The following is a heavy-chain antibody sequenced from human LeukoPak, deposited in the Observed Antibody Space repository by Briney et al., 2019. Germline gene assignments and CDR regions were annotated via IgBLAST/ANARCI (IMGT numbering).Heavy chain of an antibody. Sequence: SETLSLTCAVYGGSLSGYYWSWIRQPPGKGLEWIGEINHSGSTNYNPSLKSRVTISVDTSKNQFSLKLSSVTAADTAVYYCARGPDIVVVPAAIYYGMDVWGQGTTVTVSS. J-gene: IGHJ6*02. CDR2: INHSGST. CDR3: ARGPDIVVVPAAIYYGMDV. D-gene: IGHD2-2*01. CDR1: GGSLSGYY. V-gene: IGHV4-34*01.